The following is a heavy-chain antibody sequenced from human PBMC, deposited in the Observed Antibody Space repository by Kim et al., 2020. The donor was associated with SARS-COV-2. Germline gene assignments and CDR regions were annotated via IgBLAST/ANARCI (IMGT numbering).Heavy chain of an antibody. CDR1: GFTFSSYA. V-gene: IGHV3-23*01. D-gene: IGHD4-4*01. J-gene: IGHJ4*02. Sequence: GGSLRLSCAASGFTFSSYALSWVRQAPGKGLEWVSRISASGGDTYYAESLQGRFTISRDNSKNALNLEMNSLRAQDTALYYCAKVTTLTAPFYDYWGQGTLVTVSS. CDR3: AKVTTLTAPFYDY. CDR2: ISASGGDT.